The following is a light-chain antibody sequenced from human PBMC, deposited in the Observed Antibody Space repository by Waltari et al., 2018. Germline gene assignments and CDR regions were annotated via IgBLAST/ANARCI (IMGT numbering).Light chain of an antibody. CDR2: DVS. J-gene: IGLJ1*01. Sequence: QSALTQPASVSGSPGQSIPIPCSGSSTDIGSHDFVSWYQQHPGKAPQLIIFDVSSRPSGISYRFSGSKFGNTASLTISGLQAEDEADYFCSSYTRGRTYVFGSGTKVTVL. V-gene: IGLV2-14*03. CDR1: STDIGSHDF. CDR3: SSYTRGRTYV.